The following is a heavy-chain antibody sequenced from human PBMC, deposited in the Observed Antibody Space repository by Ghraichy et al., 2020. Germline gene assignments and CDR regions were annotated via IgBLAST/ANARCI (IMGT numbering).Heavy chain of an antibody. CDR3: AKSRGLSGSDFDS. J-gene: IGHJ4*02. Sequence: GGSLRLSCAASGFIFDDYGMSWVREVPGKRLEWVCGLNWNGDSTGYVDSVKGRFTISRDNAKNSLYVQMDNLRAEDTALYYCAKSRGLSGSDFDSWGQGTQVTVSS. V-gene: IGHV3-20*04. CDR1: GFIFDDYG. D-gene: IGHD1-26*01. CDR2: LNWNGDST.